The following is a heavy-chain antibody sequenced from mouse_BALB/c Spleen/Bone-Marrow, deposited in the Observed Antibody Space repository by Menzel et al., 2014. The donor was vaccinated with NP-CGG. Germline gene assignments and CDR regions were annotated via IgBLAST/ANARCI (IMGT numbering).Heavy chain of an antibody. CDR2: IHPNSGNT. Sequence: QVQLKESGSVLVRPGASVKLSCKASGYTFTSSWMHWAKQRPGQGLEWIGEIHPNSGNTNYNEKFKGKATLTVDTSSSTAYVDLSSLTFEDSAVYYCARSGFDYWGQGTTLTVSS. D-gene: IGHD4-1*01. J-gene: IGHJ2*01. CDR3: ARSGFDY. V-gene: IGHV1S130*01. CDR1: GYTFTSSW.